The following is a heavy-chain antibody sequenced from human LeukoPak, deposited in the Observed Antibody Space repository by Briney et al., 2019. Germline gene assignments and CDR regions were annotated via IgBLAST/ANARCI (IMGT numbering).Heavy chain of an antibody. Sequence: SETLSLTCAVYGGSFSGYYWSWIRQPPGNVLEWIGEINHSGSTNYNPSLKSRVTISVDTSKNQFSLKLSSVTAADTAVYYCARRRYYGSGSYFHWGQGTLVTVSS. CDR3: ARRRYYGSGSYFH. V-gene: IGHV4-34*01. J-gene: IGHJ4*02. D-gene: IGHD3-10*01. CDR2: INHSGST. CDR1: GGSFSGYY.